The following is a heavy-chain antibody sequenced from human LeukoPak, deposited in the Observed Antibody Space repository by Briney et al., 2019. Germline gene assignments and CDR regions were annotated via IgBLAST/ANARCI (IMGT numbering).Heavy chain of an antibody. Sequence: SVKVSCKASGGTFSSYAISWVRQAPGQGLEWIGGVIPIFGTANYAQKFQGRVTITTDESTSTAYMELSSLRSEGTAVYYCARVTGSGYYFFDYWGQGTLVTVSS. CDR2: VIPIFGTA. V-gene: IGHV1-69*05. J-gene: IGHJ4*02. CDR3: ARVTGSGYYFFDY. D-gene: IGHD3-3*01. CDR1: GGTFSSYA.